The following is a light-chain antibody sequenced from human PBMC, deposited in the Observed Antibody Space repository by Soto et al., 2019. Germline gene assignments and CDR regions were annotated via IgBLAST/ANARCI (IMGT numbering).Light chain of an antibody. CDR2: GAS. J-gene: IGKJ2*01. CDR3: QHYDSSPFT. CDR1: QSVRNSY. Sequence: EIVLTQSPGTLSLSPGERATLSCRASQSVRNSYLAWYQQKHGQAPRLLIYGASTRATGIPDRFSGSGSGTDFTLTISRLEPEDFAVYYCQHYDSSPFTFGQGTKVDSK. V-gene: IGKV3-20*01.